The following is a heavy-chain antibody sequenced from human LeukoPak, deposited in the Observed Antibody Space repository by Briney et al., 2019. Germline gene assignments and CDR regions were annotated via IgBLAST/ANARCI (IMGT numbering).Heavy chain of an antibody. Sequence: GGSLRLSCAASGFTFSNYWMNWVRQAPGKGLQWVANINRDGREEYYVDSVKGRFTISRDNAKNSLSLQMSSLRAEDTAVYYCVGRRTSAAGNFWGQGTLVTVS. CDR2: INRDGREE. CDR3: VGRRTSAAGNF. CDR1: GFTFSNYW. V-gene: IGHV3-7*01. D-gene: IGHD6-13*01. J-gene: IGHJ4*02.